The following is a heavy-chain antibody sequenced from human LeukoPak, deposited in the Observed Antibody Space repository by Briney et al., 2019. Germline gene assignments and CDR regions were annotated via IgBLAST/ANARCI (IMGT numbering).Heavy chain of an antibody. D-gene: IGHD6-6*01. J-gene: IGHJ4*02. CDR3: ARAWGIAARGYFDY. CDR1: GGSISSGSYY. CDR2: IYTSGST. Sequence: SQTLSLTCTVSGGSISSGSYYWSWIRQPAGKGLEWIGRIYTSGSTNYNPSLKSRVTISVDTSKNQFSLKLSSVTAADTAVYYCARAWGIAARGYFDYWGQGTLVTVSS. V-gene: IGHV4-61*02.